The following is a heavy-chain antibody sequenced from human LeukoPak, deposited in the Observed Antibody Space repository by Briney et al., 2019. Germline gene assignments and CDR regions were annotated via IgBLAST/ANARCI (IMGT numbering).Heavy chain of an antibody. CDR2: IKQDGSEK. D-gene: IGHD6-13*01. V-gene: IGHV3-7*01. Sequence: PGGSLRLSCAASGFTFSSYWMSWVRQAPGKGLEWVANIKQDGSEKYYVDSVKDRFTISRDNAKNSLYLQMNSLRAEDTAVYYCARGQTSSSWYPYYFGYWGQGTLVTVSS. CDR1: GFTFSSYW. J-gene: IGHJ4*02. CDR3: ARGQTSSSWYPYYFGY.